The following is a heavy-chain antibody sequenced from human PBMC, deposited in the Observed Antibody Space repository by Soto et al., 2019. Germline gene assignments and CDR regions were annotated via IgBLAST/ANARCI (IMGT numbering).Heavy chain of an antibody. Sequence: SETLSLTCTVSGGSVSSGSYYWSWIRQPPGRGLEWIGDIYYSGSTNYNPSLKSPVTISVDTPKNQFSLKLSSVTAADTAVYYCARGKTGYYYYGMDVWGQGTTVTVSS. CDR1: GGSVSSGSYY. CDR2: IYYSGST. V-gene: IGHV4-61*01. J-gene: IGHJ6*02. CDR3: ARGKTGYYYYGMDV. D-gene: IGHD1-1*01.